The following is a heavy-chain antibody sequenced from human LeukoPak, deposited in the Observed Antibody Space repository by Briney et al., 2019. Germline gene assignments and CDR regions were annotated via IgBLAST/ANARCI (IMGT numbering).Heavy chain of an antibody. Sequence: GGSLRLSCAASGLTFSSYAMSWVRQAPGKGLEWVSAISGSGGSTYYADSVKGRFTISRDNSKNTLYLQMNSLRAEDTAVYYCAKDDSDRGYYDSSPFDYWGQGTLVTVSS. V-gene: IGHV3-23*01. CDR1: GLTFSSYA. D-gene: IGHD3-22*01. J-gene: IGHJ4*02. CDR3: AKDDSDRGYYDSSPFDY. CDR2: ISGSGGST.